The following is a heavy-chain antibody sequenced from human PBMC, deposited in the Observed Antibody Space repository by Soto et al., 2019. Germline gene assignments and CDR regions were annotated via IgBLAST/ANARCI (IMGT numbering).Heavy chain of an antibody. Sequence: QVQLQQWGAGLLKPSETLSLTCAVYGGSFSGYYWSWIRQPPGKGLEWIGEINHSGSTNYNPSLKGRVTISVDTSKNQFSLKLSSVTAADTAVYYCARGQNHCSGGSCPKAGWFDPWGQGTLVTVSS. CDR2: INHSGST. CDR1: GGSFSGYY. D-gene: IGHD2-15*01. V-gene: IGHV4-34*01. J-gene: IGHJ5*02. CDR3: ARGQNHCSGGSCPKAGWFDP.